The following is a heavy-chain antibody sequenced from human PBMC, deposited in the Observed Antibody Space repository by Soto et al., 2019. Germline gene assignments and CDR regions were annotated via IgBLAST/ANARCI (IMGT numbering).Heavy chain of an antibody. J-gene: IGHJ1*01. V-gene: IGHV3-11*05. CDR1: GLSFSDYY. Sequence: QVQLVESGGGVVKPGGSLRLSCVASGLSFSDYYLHWIRQAPGKGLEWVSYLSTSSSYTNYADSVKGRFTISRDNARNSLYLQMSSLRSDDTAVYYCARDRDSMIRGVYQHWGQGTLVIVS. CDR2: LSTSSSYT. CDR3: ARDRDSMIRGVYQH. D-gene: IGHD3-10*01.